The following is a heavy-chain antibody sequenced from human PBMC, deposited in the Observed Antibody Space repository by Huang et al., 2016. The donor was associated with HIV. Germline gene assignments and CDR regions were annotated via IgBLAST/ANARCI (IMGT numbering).Heavy chain of an antibody. V-gene: IGHV1-69*12. D-gene: IGHD4-17*01. Sequence: QVQLVQSGAEVKTPGSSVKVSCTASGGTFSKYAISWVRQAPGQGLEWMGGISPKLGTPNYARKFEGRVTITADDSTSTTYVEVSSLRSEDTALYYCARGQLGSYGDYDVLYWGQGTLVTVSS. CDR3: ARGQLGSYGDYDVLY. J-gene: IGHJ4*02. CDR1: GGTFSKYA. CDR2: ISPKLGTP.